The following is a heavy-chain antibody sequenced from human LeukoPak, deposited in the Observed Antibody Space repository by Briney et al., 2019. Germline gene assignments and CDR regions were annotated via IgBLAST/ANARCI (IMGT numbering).Heavy chain of an antibody. CDR1: GYTFTSYG. Sequence: GASVKVSCKASGYTFTSYGISWVRQAPGQGLEWMAYISVYNGNTKYAQTLQGRVTMTTDTSTSTAYMELRSLRSDDTAVYYRARSGDSSGSAAFDIWGQGTMVTVSS. CDR3: ARSGDSSGSAAFDI. J-gene: IGHJ3*02. V-gene: IGHV1-18*01. CDR2: ISVYNGNT. D-gene: IGHD3-22*01.